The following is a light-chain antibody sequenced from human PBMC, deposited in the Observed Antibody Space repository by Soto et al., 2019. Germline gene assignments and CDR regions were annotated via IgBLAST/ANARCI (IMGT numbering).Light chain of an antibody. Sequence: DIQMTQSPSTLSVSGGDRVTITCRASQTISSWLAWYQQKPGKAPKLLIYKASTLKSGVPSRFSGSGSGTEFTLTISSLQPDDFATYYCQHYNSYSEAFGQGTKVDI. CDR2: KAS. V-gene: IGKV1-5*03. CDR1: QTISSW. J-gene: IGKJ1*01. CDR3: QHYNSYSEA.